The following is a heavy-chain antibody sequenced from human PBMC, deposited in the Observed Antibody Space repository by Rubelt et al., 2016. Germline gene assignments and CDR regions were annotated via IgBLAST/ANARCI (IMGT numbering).Heavy chain of an antibody. Sequence: QVQLQESGPGLVKPSETLSLTCTVSGGSISSYYWSWIRQPPGKGLEWIGYIYYSGSTYYNPSLKSRLTISVDTSKNRFSLTLSSVTAADTAVYYGAGPEPYSRLGDVWGQGTTVTVSS. D-gene: IGHD2-15*01. CDR2: IYYSGST. V-gene: IGHV4-59*08. CDR1: GGSISSYY. CDR3: AGPEPYSRLGDV. J-gene: IGHJ6*02.